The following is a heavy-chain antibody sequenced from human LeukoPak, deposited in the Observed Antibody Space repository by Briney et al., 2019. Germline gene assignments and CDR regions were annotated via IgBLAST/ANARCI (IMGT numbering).Heavy chain of an antibody. CDR1: GFSSSDYW. CDR3: ARGRGPYGWFDP. Sequence: SGGSLRLSCAASGFSSSDYWMHWVRHAPGKGLVWVSRMNSDGTTTNYADSVKGRFTISRDNAKNTLYLQMNSLRAEDRAVYYCARGRGPYGWFDPWGQGTLVTVSS. V-gene: IGHV3-74*01. D-gene: IGHD3-10*01. CDR2: MNSDGTTT. J-gene: IGHJ5*02.